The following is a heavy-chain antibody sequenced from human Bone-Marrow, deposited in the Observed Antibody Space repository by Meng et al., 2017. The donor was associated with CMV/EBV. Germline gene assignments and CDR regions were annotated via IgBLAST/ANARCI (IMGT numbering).Heavy chain of an antibody. D-gene: IGHD1-26*01. CDR2: IIWNGAGT. CDR3: ARDRGSSEYYLDY. CDR1: GLTFYDYV. Sequence: ASGLTFYDYVMGWVRQVPGKGLEWVSGIIWNGAGTSYADSVRGRFTIARDNAKNSLYLQMNSLRAEDTALYYCARDRGSSEYYLDYWGQGTLVTVSS. J-gene: IGHJ4*02. V-gene: IGHV3-20*03.